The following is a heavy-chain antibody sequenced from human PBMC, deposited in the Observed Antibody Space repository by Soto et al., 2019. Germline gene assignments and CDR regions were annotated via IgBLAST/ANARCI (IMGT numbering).Heavy chain of an antibody. D-gene: IGHD3-16*01. CDR2: IYYSGST. V-gene: IGHV4-39*01. Sequence: SETLSLTCTVSGGSISSSSYYWGWIRQPPGKGLEWIGSIYYSGSTYYNPSLKSRVTISVDTSKNQFSLKLSSVTAADTAVYYCITGHQIDYWGQGTLVTVSS. CDR3: ITGHQIDY. J-gene: IGHJ4*02. CDR1: GGSISSSSYY.